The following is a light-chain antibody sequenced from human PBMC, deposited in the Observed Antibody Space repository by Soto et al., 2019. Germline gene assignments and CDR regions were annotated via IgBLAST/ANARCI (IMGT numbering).Light chain of an antibody. J-gene: IGKJ5*01. CDR2: CXK. CDR1: QAVGYY. Sequence: IHITQYQAFLAASLGDRVTVAXRASQAVGYYLNWYQQKPGXAPKXXXFCXKTLQSGVPSSFSGSGYGTEVTPTITPRQPDDGAGYYWQQCHSTTRTFGQVTRLEIK. V-gene: IGKV1-39*01. CDR3: QQCHSTTRT.